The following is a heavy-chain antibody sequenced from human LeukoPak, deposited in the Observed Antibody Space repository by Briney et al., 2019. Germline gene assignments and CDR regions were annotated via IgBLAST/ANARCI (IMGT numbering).Heavy chain of an antibody. V-gene: IGHV4-59*01. CDR3: ARLPPSHLGYFDY. D-gene: IGHD3-3*02. CDR1: GGSISRNY. CDR2: TYDTGST. Sequence: SETLSLTCSVSGGSISRNYWNWIQQPAGKGPEWIGYTYDTGSTIYTPSLKSRVTISLDTSRNQVSLKLISVTAADTAVYYCARLPPSHLGYFDYWGQGIPVTVSS. J-gene: IGHJ4*02.